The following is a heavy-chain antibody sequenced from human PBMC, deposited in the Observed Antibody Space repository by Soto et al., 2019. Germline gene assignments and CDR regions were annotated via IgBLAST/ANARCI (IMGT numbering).Heavy chain of an antibody. Sequence: QLHLVQSGAVVKKPGASVTVSCSASGYPVTAYYMHWVRQAPGRGLEWMGGINPATGAAKYTQTCQGRVTMTRGTSTSTVFMELGGLTSEDTAVFYCARGGGVGVAGSAAFDMWGQGTLVTVSS. CDR2: INPATGAA. J-gene: IGHJ3*02. CDR1: GYPVTAYY. V-gene: IGHV1-2*02. CDR3: ARGGGVGVAGSAAFDM. D-gene: IGHD3-3*01.